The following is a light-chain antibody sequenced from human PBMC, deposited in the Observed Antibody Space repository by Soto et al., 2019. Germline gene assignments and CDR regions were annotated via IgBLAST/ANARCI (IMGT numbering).Light chain of an antibody. V-gene: IGKV4-1*01. CDR1: QSVLYSSNNKNY. J-gene: IGKJ3*01. Sequence: DIVMTQSPDSLAVSLGERATINCKSSQSVLYSSNNKNYLAWYQQKPGQPPKLLIYWASTRGSGVPDRFSGSGSGTDFTLTISSLQAEDVAVYYCQQYYSVNRVTFGPGTKVDIK. CDR3: QQYYSVNRVT. CDR2: WAS.